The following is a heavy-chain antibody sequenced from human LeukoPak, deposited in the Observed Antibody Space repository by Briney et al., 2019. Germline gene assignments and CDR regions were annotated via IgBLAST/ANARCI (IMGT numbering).Heavy chain of an antibody. D-gene: IGHD2-15*01. CDR1: GYTLTEIS. CDR2: FDPEDGET. J-gene: IGHJ4*02. Sequence: ASVKVSCKVSGYTLTEISMHWVRQAPGKGLEWMGGFDPEDGETIYAQTFQGRVTMTEDTATDTAYMELSSLRSEDTAVYYCATGPASVAQPLNWGQGTLVTVSS. CDR3: ATGPASVAQPLN. V-gene: IGHV1-24*01.